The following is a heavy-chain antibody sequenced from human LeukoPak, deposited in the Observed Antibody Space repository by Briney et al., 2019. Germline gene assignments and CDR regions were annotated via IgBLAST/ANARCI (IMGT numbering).Heavy chain of an antibody. CDR3: ARIDTAMVTRLYYYYYGMDV. Sequence: GGSLRLSCAASGFTVSSNYMSWVRQAPGKGLEWVSVIYSGGSTYYADSVKGRFTISRDNSKNTLYLQMNSLRAEDTAVYYCARIDTAMVTRLYYYYYGMDVWGQGTTVTVSS. V-gene: IGHV3-53*05. CDR1: GFTVSSNY. D-gene: IGHD5-18*01. CDR2: IYSGGST. J-gene: IGHJ6*02.